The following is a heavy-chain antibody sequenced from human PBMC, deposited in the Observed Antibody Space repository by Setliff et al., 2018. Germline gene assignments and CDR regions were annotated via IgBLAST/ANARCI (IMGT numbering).Heavy chain of an antibody. V-gene: IGHV4-34*01. CDR3: ARHGLQFLEWLSAFDY. CDR2: INHSGST. J-gene: IGHJ4*02. Sequence: SETLSLTCAVYGGSFSGYYWSWIRQPPGKGLEWIGEINHSGSTNYNPSLKSRVTISVDTSKNQFSLKLTSVTAADTAVYYCARHGLQFLEWLSAFDYWGQGTLVTVSS. D-gene: IGHD3-3*01. CDR1: GGSFSGYY.